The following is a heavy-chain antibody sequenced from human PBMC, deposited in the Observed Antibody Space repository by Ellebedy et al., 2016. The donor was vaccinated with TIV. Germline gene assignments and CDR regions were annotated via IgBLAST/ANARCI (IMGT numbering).Heavy chain of an antibody. Sequence: PGGSLRFSCAASGFTFNTYTMHWVRQAPGKGLEYVSAITDEGDWTFYATAVKDRFTISRDNSKNTLYLQMGSLSAEDMGVYYRARRGSGGYDYWGQGTLVTVSS. D-gene: IGHD2-15*01. CDR3: ARRGSGGYDY. CDR1: GFTFNTYT. CDR2: ITDEGDWT. V-gene: IGHV3-64*01. J-gene: IGHJ4*02.